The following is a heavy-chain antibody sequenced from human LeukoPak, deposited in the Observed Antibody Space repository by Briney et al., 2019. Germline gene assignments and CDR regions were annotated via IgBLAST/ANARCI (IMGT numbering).Heavy chain of an antibody. V-gene: IGHV1-2*02. J-gene: IGHJ4*02. Sequence: ASVRVSCKDSGYTFIVDYIHRVRQAPGQGREWMGWINPNREATKYSQKLQGGDTITRDTTISTTYMYLRRVTDADTAACFCWRGPEYGGTIDYSGQGALVTVSS. CDR3: WRGPEYGGTIDY. D-gene: IGHD4-23*01. CDR2: INPNREAT. CDR1: GYTFIVDY.